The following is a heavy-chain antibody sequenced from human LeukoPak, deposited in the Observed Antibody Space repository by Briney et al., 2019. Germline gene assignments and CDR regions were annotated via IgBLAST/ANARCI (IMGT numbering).Heavy chain of an antibody. J-gene: IGHJ5*02. D-gene: IGHD6-13*01. Sequence: GGSLRLSCAASGFAFSSYGMHWVRQAPGKGLEWVAFIRYDGSNKYYADSVKGRFTISRDNSKNTLYLQMNSLRAEDTAVYYCAKSGYSSSPDSAESHEYNWFDPWGQGTLVTVSS. CDR2: IRYDGSNK. CDR3: AKSGYSSSPDSAESHEYNWFDP. CDR1: GFAFSSYG. V-gene: IGHV3-30*02.